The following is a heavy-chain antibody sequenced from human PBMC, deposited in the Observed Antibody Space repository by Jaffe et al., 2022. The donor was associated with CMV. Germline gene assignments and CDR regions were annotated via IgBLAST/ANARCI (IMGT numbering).Heavy chain of an antibody. CDR2: ISVYNGKT. CDR3: ARDLTTVVSPNWLDP. CDR1: GFTLTTFG. V-gene: IGHV1-18*01. Sequence: QVQLVQSGAEVKKPGASVKVSCKASGFTLTTFGVSWVRQAPGRGLEWMGWISVYNGKTNYAERFQGRVTMTTDTSANTAYMELRSLRSDDTAVYYCARDLTTVVSPNWLDPWGQGTLVTVSS. D-gene: IGHD4-17*01. J-gene: IGHJ5*02.